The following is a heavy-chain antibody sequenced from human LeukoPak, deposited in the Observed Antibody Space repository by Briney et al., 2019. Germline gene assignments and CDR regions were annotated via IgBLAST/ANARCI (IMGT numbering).Heavy chain of an antibody. V-gene: IGHV3-11*04. CDR3: ARDSYSSSSDY. D-gene: IGHD6-13*01. CDR1: GLTFSDYY. Sequence: GGSLRLSCAASGLTFSDYYMSWIRQAPGKGLEWVSYISSSGSTIYYADSVKGRFTISRDNAKNSLYLQMNSLRAEDTAVYYCARDSYSSSSDYWGQGTLVTVSS. J-gene: IGHJ4*02. CDR2: ISSSGSTI.